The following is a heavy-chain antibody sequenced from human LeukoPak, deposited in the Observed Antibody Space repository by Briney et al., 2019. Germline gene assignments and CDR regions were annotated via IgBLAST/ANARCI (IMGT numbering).Heavy chain of an antibody. V-gene: IGHV3-48*03. J-gene: IGHJ4*02. CDR2: ISSSGSAI. CDR1: GFTFSSYE. CDR3: ARDYNFDY. Sequence: GGSLRLSCAASGFTFSSYEMTWVRQAPGKGLEWISYISSSGSAIYYADSVKGRFTISRDDAKNSLYLQMNSLRAEDTAVYYCARDYNFDYWGQGTLVTVSS.